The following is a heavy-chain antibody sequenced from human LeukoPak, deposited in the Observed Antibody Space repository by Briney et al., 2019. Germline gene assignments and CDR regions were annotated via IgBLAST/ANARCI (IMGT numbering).Heavy chain of an antibody. Sequence: SETLSLTCTVSGGSISSYYWTWIRQPPGKRLEWIGYIYYSGSTNYNPSLKSRVTISVDTSKNQFSLKLSSVTAADTAVYYCARGVYIAAAQYGYWGQGTLVTVSS. CDR3: ARGVYIAAAQYGY. CDR1: GGSISSYY. V-gene: IGHV4-59*01. J-gene: IGHJ4*02. D-gene: IGHD6-13*01. CDR2: IYYSGST.